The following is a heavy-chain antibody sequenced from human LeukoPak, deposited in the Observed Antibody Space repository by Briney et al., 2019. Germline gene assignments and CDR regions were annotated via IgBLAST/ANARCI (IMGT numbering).Heavy chain of an antibody. D-gene: IGHD1-26*01. J-gene: IGHJ4*02. CDR1: GFTFSSYG. CDR2: IRYDGSNE. V-gene: IGHV3-30*02. Sequence: PGGSLRLSCVASGFTFSSYGMHWVRQAPGKGLEWVAFIRYDGSNEHFADSVKGRFTISRDNSANTLYLQMNSLRTEDTAVYYCAKDYRAYSESWLCLDSWGQGTLVTVSS. CDR3: AKDYRAYSESWLCLDS.